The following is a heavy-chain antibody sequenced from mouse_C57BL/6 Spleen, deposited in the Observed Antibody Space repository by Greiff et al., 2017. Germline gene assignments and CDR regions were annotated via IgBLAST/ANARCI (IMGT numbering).Heavy chain of an antibody. V-gene: IGHV1-61*01. CDR3: AREAYYSNYGFAY. J-gene: IGHJ3*01. CDR2: IYPSDSET. CDR1: GYTFTSYW. Sequence: VQLQQPGAELVRPGSSVKLSCKASGYTFTSYWMDWVKQRPGQGLEWIGNIYPSDSETHYNQKFKDKATLTVDKSSSTAYMQLSSLTSEDSAVYYCAREAYYSNYGFAYWGQGTLVTVSA. D-gene: IGHD2-5*01.